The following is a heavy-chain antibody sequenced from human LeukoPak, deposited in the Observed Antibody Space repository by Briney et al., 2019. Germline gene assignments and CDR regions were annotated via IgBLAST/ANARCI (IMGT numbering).Heavy chain of an antibody. J-gene: IGHJ4*01. V-gene: IGHV3-23*01. D-gene: IGHD2-21*01. CDR2: ISGSGSST. CDR3: AKGDCYDEGVY. Sequence: GGSLRLSCAASGFTFSSYAMSWVRQAPGEGLEWVSAISGSGSSTYYGDSVKGRFTISRDNSKNTLYLQMNSLRAEDAATYYCAKGDCYDEGVYWGHGALVTVSS. CDR1: GFTFSSYA.